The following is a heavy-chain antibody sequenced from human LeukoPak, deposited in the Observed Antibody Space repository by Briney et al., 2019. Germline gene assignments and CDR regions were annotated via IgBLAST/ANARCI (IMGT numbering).Heavy chain of an antibody. D-gene: IGHD6-13*01. V-gene: IGHV3-23*01. J-gene: IGHJ4*02. CDR2: ISGRGDST. CDR3: AKAHSSSWYYFGD. Sequence: PGGSLRLSCAVSGFTFRNYAMSWVRQAPGKGLEWVSVISGRGDSTHYADSVKGRFTISRDNSKNTLYMQMNSLRAEDTAVYYCAKAHSSSWYYFGDWGQGARVTVSS. CDR1: GFTFRNYA.